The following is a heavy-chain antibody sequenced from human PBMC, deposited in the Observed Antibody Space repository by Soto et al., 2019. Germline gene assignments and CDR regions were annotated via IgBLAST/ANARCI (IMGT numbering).Heavy chain of an antibody. J-gene: IGHJ6*02. D-gene: IGHD4-4*01. CDR3: ARDGRGIYCNPYYYYYGMDV. CDR2: IIPIYGTA. CDR1: GGTFSSYA. Sequence: QVQLVQSGAEVKKPGSSVKLSCKASGGTFSSYAISWVRQAPGHGLAWMGGIIPIYGTANYAQKFQGRVTITADKSTSTAYRELSSLRSEDTAVYYCARDGRGIYCNPYYYYYGMDVWGQGTTVTVSS. V-gene: IGHV1-69*06.